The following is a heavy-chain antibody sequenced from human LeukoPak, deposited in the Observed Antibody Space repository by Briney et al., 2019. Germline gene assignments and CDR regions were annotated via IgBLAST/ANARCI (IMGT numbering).Heavy chain of an antibody. J-gene: IGHJ4*02. CDR2: ISSSSSYI. Sequence: GSLRLSCAASGFTLSSYSMNWVRQAPGKGLEWVSSISSSSSYIHYTDSVKGRLTISRDNTKKSLYLQMNSLRAEDTAVYYCARDRYDRSGYYDYWGQGTLVTVSS. D-gene: IGHD3-22*01. CDR3: ARDRYDRSGYYDY. CDR1: GFTLSSYS. V-gene: IGHV3-21*01.